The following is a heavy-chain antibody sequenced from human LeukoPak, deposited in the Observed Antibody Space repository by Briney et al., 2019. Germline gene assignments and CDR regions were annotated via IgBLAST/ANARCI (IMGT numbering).Heavy chain of an antibody. CDR3: ARGSSAYYTPPDY. Sequence: SETLSLTCTVSGGSISSGDYYWGWIRQPPGKGLEWIGSIYYSGSSYYNPSLKSRVTISVAPSKNQFSLKLSSVTAADTAVYYCARGSSAYYTPPDYWGQGTLVTVSS. D-gene: IGHD3-22*01. CDR2: IYYSGSS. V-gene: IGHV4-39*07. J-gene: IGHJ4*02. CDR1: GGSISSGDYY.